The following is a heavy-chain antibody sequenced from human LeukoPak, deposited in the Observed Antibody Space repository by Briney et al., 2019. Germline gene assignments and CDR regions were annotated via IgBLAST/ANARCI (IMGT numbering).Heavy chain of an antibody. CDR1: GFTFSSYE. V-gene: IGHV3-48*03. J-gene: IGHJ4*02. Sequence: SGGSLRLSCAASGFTFSSYEMNWVRQAPGKGLEWVSHSSSSGSTIYYAGSVKGRFTIARDNAKNSVYLQMNSLRAEDTAVYYCARGSLHSAYGFDYWGQGTLVTVSS. CDR3: ARGSLHSAYGFDY. D-gene: IGHD5-12*01. CDR2: SSSSGSTI.